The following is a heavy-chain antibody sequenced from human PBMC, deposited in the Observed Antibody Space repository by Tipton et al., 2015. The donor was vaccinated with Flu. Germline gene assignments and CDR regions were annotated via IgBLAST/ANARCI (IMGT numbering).Heavy chain of an antibody. D-gene: IGHD3-10*01. V-gene: IGHV1-69*09. CDR1: GGTFSSYA. Sequence: QLVQSGAEVKKPGSSVKVSCKASGGTFSSYAISWVRQAPGQGLEWMGRIIPILGIANYAQKFQGRVTITADKSTSTAYMELSSLRSEDTAVYYCAREAGIPPYYYYYGMDVWGQGTTVTVSS. J-gene: IGHJ6*02. CDR2: IIPILGIA. CDR3: AREAGIPPYYYYYGMDV.